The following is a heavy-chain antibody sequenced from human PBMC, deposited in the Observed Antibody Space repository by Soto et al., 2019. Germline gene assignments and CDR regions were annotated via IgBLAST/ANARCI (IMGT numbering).Heavy chain of an antibody. CDR3: AREEYYYDSSGYYRWFDP. D-gene: IGHD3-22*01. CDR2: IYPGDSDT. Sequence: SCKGSGYSFTSYWIGWVRQMPGKGLEWMGIIYPGDSDTRYSPSFQGQVTSSADKSISTAYLQWSSLKASDTAMYYCAREEYYYDSSGYYRWFDPWGQGTLVTVSS. V-gene: IGHV5-51*01. J-gene: IGHJ5*02. CDR1: GYSFTSYW.